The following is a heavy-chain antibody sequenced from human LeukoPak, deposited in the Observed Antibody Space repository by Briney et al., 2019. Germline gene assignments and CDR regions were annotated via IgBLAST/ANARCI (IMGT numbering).Heavy chain of an antibody. CDR3: ARDPSSRFYYGMDV. CDR1: GFTFSSYS. V-gene: IGHV3-21*01. CDR2: ISSSSSYI. Sequence: PGGSLRLSCAASGFTFSSYSMNWVRQAPGKGLEWASSISSSSSYIYYADSVKGRFTISRDNAKNSLYLQMNSLRAEDTAVYYCARDPSSRFYYGMDVWGKGTTVTVSS. J-gene: IGHJ6*04.